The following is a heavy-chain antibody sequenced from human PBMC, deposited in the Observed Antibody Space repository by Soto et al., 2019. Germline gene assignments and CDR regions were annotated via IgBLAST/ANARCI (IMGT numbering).Heavy chain of an antibody. V-gene: IGHV3-23*01. CDR1: DFTFRTFA. D-gene: IGHD2-21*01. Sequence: GGPLRPSCAASDFTFRTFAISWPRQPRGKGREWVLAVRDSGDNTYYADSGKGRFSTARNNSKNSLHLQMNSVRADDTYIYECAKDPKKAIPGMWAKETLVTVSS. CDR3: AKDPKKAIPGM. CDR2: VRDSGDNT. J-gene: IGHJ4*02.